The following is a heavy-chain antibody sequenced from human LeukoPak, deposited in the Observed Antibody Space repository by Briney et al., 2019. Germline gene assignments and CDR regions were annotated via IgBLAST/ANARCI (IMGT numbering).Heavy chain of an antibody. V-gene: IGHV3-23*01. CDR3: AGSSGYYSRHFDY. D-gene: IGHD3-22*01. CDR2: ISGTGNRT. CDR1: GFTLSSYA. J-gene: IGHJ4*02. Sequence: GGSLRLSCAASGFTLSSYAMSWVRQAPGKGLEWVSAISGTGNRTYYADSVKGRFTISRDNSKNTLYLQMNSLRAEDTAVYYCAGSSGYYSRHFDYWGQGTLVTVSS.